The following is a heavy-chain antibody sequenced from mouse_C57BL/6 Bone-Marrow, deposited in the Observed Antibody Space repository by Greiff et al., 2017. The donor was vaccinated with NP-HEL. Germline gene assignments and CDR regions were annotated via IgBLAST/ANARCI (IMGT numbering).Heavy chain of an antibody. CDR2: IWSGGST. V-gene: IGHV2-2*01. CDR1: GFSLTSYG. J-gene: IGHJ4*01. D-gene: IGHD3-2*02. CDR3: ARGQLRLQHAMDY. Sequence: QVQLQQSGPGLVQPSQSLSITCTVSGFSLTSYGVHWVRQSPGKGLEWLGVIWSGGSTDYNAAFISRLSISKDNSKSQVFFKMNSLQADYTAIYYCARGQLRLQHAMDYWGQGTSVTVSS.